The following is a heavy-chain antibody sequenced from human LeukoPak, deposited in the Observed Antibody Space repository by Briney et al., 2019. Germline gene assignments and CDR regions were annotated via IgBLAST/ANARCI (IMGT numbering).Heavy chain of an antibody. Sequence: KTSETLSLTCAVYGGSFSGYYWSWIRQPPGKGLECIGYIYYSGSTYYNPSLKSRVTISVDTSKNQFSLKLSSVTAADTAVYYCARGVDTAMYNYYAMDVWGQGTTVTVSS. J-gene: IGHJ6*02. V-gene: IGHV4-30-4*08. CDR1: GGSFSGYY. D-gene: IGHD5-18*01. CDR2: IYYSGST. CDR3: ARGVDTAMYNYYAMDV.